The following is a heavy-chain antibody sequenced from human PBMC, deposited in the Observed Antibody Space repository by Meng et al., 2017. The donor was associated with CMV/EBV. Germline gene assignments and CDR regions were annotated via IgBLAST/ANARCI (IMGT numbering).Heavy chain of an antibody. V-gene: IGHV3-33*06. Sequence: GGSLRLSCAASGFTFSSYAMHWVRQAPGKGLEWVAVIWYDGSNKYYADSVKGRFTISRDNSKNTLYLQMNSLRAEDTAVYYCAKDGGIVATILDYWGQGTLVTVSS. J-gene: IGHJ4*02. CDR2: IWYDGSNK. CDR1: GFTFSSYA. D-gene: IGHD5-12*01. CDR3: AKDGGIVATILDY.